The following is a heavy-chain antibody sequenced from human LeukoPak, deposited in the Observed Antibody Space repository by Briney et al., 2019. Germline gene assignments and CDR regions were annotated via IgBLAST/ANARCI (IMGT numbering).Heavy chain of an antibody. CDR3: ARDQAEAVAAPFDY. CDR1: GFTFSDYY. D-gene: IGHD6-19*01. CDR2: ISSSGSTI. Sequence: PGGTLRLSCAASGFTFSDYYMSWIRQAPGKGLEWVSYISSSGSTIYYADSVKGRFTISRDNAKNSLYLQMNSLRAEDTAVYYCARDQAEAVAAPFDYWGQGTLVTVSS. V-gene: IGHV3-11*04. J-gene: IGHJ4*02.